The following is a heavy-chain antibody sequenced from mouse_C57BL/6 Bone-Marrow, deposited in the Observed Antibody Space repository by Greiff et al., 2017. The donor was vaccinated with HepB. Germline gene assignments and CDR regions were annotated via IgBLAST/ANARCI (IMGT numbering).Heavy chain of an antibody. CDR1: GFTFSSYG. CDR2: ISSGGSYT. Sequence: DVHLVESGGDLVKPGGSLKLSCAASGFTFSSYGMSWVRQTPDKRLEWVATISSGGSYTYYPDSVKGRFTISRDNAKNTLYLQMSSLKSEDTAMYYCARDFGITTVPDYWGQGTTLTVSS. V-gene: IGHV5-6*01. J-gene: IGHJ2*01. CDR3: ARDFGITTVPDY. D-gene: IGHD1-1*01.